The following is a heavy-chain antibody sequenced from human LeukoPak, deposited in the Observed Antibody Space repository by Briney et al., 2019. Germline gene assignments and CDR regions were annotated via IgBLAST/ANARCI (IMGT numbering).Heavy chain of an antibody. CDR3: ARARPSMWIDY. CDR2: ISYDGSDK. V-gene: IGHV3-30*04. CDR1: GFTFSSYA. D-gene: IGHD5-12*01. Sequence: GVSLRLSCAASGFTFSSYAMYWLRQSPDKGLEWVADISYDGSDKLYADSVKGRFTISRDSSKDTLYLQMNSLRREDTAVYYCARARPSMWIDYWGQGTLVTVS. J-gene: IGHJ4*02.